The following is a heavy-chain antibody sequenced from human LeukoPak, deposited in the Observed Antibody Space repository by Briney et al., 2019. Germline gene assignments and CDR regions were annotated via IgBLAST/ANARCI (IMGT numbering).Heavy chain of an antibody. Sequence: GGSLRLSCAASGFTFKIYSMNWVRQAPGKGLEWVSSISSSSSHMYYADSVEGRFTISRDNAKNSLYLQMNTLRAEDTAVYYCARDDTSAHFFDYWGQGTLVTVSS. CDR2: ISSSSSHM. J-gene: IGHJ4*02. CDR1: GFTFKIYS. CDR3: ARDDTSAHFFDY. D-gene: IGHD3-10*01. V-gene: IGHV3-21*01.